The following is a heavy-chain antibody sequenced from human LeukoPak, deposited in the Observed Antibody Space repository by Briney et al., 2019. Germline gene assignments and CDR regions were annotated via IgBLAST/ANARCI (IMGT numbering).Heavy chain of an antibody. D-gene: IGHD6-6*01. J-gene: IGHJ6*02. Sequence: ASVKVSCKASGYTFTGYYMHWVRQAPGQGLEWMGRIIPIFGTANYAQKFQGRVTITADESTSTAYMELSSLRSEDTAVYYCARPRSSSIATYGMDVWGQGTTVTVSS. V-gene: IGHV1-69*13. CDR3: ARPRSSSIATYGMDV. CDR2: IIPIFGTA. CDR1: GYTFTGYY.